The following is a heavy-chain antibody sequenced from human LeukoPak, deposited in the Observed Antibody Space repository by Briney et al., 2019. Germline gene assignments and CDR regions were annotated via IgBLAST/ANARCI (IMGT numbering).Heavy chain of an antibody. D-gene: IGHD4-17*01. J-gene: IGHJ3*02. Sequence: PSETLSLTCTVSGGSISSYYWSWIRQPAGKGLEWIGRIYTSGSTNYNPSLKSRVTRSVDTSKNQFSLKLSSVTAADTAVYYCARDSRRRVTTRGAFDIWGQGTMVTVSS. V-gene: IGHV4-4*07. CDR2: IYTSGST. CDR3: ARDSRRRVTTRGAFDI. CDR1: GGSISSYY.